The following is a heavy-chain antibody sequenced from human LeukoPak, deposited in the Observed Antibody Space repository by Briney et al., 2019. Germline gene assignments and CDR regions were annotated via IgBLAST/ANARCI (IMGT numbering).Heavy chain of an antibody. D-gene: IGHD7-27*01. CDR3: ARDTGDYSFDY. CDR1: GGSFSGYY. Sequence: SETLSLTCAVYGGSFSGYYWSWIRQPPGKGLEWIGEINHSGSTNYNPSLKSRVTISVDTSKNQFSLKLSFVTAADTAVYYCARDTGDYSFDYWGQGTLVTVSS. V-gene: IGHV4-34*01. CDR2: INHSGST. J-gene: IGHJ4*02.